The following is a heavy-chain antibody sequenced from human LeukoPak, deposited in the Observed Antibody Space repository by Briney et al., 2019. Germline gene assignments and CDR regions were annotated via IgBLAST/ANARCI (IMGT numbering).Heavy chain of an antibody. Sequence: GGSLRLSCAASGLTFSSYAMSWVRQAPGKGLEWVSTISGSGGGTYYADSVKGRFTISRDNPKSTLYLQMNSLRAEDTAVYYCAKHAGATSHYYYMDVWGKGTTVTVSS. CDR1: GLTFSSYA. J-gene: IGHJ6*03. CDR2: ISGSGGGT. CDR3: AKHAGATSHYYYMDV. D-gene: IGHD1-26*01. V-gene: IGHV3-23*01.